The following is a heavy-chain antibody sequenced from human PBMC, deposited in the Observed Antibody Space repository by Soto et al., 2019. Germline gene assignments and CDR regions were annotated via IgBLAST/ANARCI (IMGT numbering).Heavy chain of an antibody. CDR3: ARVPGP. CDR2: ISYSGST. CDR1: GDSVISGSYY. J-gene: IGHJ6*02. Sequence: SETLSLTCTVSGDSVISGSYYWSWVRQPPGKGLEWIGYISYSGSTNYNPSLKSRVTISVDRSKNQFSLKLSSVTAADTAVYYCARVPGPWGQGTTVTVSS. V-gene: IGHV4-61*01.